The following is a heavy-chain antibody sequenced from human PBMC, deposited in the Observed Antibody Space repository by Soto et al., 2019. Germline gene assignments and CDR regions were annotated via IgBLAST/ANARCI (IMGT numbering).Heavy chain of an antibody. D-gene: IGHD3-22*01. Sequence: QITLKESGPTLVKPTQTLTLTCTFSGFSLSTSGVGVGWIRQPPGKALEWLALIYWDDDKRYSPSLKSRLTSTKDTSKNQVVLTMTNMDPVDTATYYCAHLTYYYDSSGYYSRAEYFQHWGQGTLVTVSS. J-gene: IGHJ1*01. CDR1: GFSLSTSGVG. CDR2: IYWDDDK. V-gene: IGHV2-5*02. CDR3: AHLTYYYDSSGYYSRAEYFQH.